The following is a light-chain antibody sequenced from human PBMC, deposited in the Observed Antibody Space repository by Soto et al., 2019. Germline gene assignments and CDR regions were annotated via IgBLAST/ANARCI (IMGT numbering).Light chain of an antibody. Sequence: QSVLTQPASVSGSPGQSIAISCTGTSSDIGSYNYVSWYQQHPGKAPKLIIHEVSNRPSGISDHFSGSKSGNTASLTISGLPADDEADYYCSSHTTYSTRIFGTGTKLTVL. CDR3: SSHTTYSTRI. V-gene: IGLV2-14*01. J-gene: IGLJ1*01. CDR2: EVS. CDR1: SSDIGSYNY.